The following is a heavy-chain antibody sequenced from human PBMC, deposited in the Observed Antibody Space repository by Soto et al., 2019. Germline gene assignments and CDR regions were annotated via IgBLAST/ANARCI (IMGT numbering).Heavy chain of an antibody. Sequence: LSLTCTVSGGSVSSGSYYWSWMRQPPGKGLEWIGYIYYSGSTNYNPSLKSRVTVSVDTSKNQFSLKLSSVTAADTAVYYCARGPIYGMDVWGQGTTVTVS. CDR1: GGSVSSGSYY. CDR2: IYYSGST. J-gene: IGHJ6*02. CDR3: ARGPIYGMDV. V-gene: IGHV4-61*01.